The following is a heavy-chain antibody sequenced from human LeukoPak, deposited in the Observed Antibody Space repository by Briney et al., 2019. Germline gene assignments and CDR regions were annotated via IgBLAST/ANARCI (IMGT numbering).Heavy chain of an antibody. CDR2: ISSSNSYI. CDR1: GFTFSSYS. V-gene: IGHV3-21*01. J-gene: IGHJ3*02. D-gene: IGHD6-6*01. CDR3: ARDLLSSSDAFDI. Sequence: GGSLRLSCAASGFTFSSYSMNWVRQAPGKGLEWVSSISSSNSYIYYADSVKGRFTISRDNAKNSLYLQMNSLRAEDTAVYYCARDLLSSSDAFDIWGQGTMVTVSS.